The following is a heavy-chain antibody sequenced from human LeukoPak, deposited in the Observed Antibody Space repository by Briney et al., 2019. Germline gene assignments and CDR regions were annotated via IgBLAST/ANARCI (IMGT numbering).Heavy chain of an antibody. CDR2: TYYRSKWYN. CDR3: ARGDGSGSYLDYYYYMDV. J-gene: IGHJ6*03. V-gene: IGHV6-1*01. Sequence: SQTLSLTCAISGDSVSSNSAAWNWIRQSPSRGLEWLGRTYYRSKWYNDYAVSVKSRITINPDTSKNQFSLQLNSVTPEDTAVYYCARGDGSGSYLDYYYYMDVWGKGTTVTVSS. D-gene: IGHD3-10*01. CDR1: GDSVSSNSAA.